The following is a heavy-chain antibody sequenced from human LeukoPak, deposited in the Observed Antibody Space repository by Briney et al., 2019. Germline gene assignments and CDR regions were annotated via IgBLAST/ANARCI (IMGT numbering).Heavy chain of an antibody. V-gene: IGHV1-46*01. CDR2: LNPSGGTT. Sequence: ASVNVSCKASGYTFSNYYMHWVRQAPGQGLEWMGILNPSGGTTTYAQKFQGRVTMTRDTSTSTVYMELSSLRSEDTAVYYCARDKALLKGPVHYHFDYWGQGTLVTVPS. CDR1: GYTFSNYY. J-gene: IGHJ4*02. D-gene: IGHD3-10*01. CDR3: ARDKALLKGPVHYHFDY.